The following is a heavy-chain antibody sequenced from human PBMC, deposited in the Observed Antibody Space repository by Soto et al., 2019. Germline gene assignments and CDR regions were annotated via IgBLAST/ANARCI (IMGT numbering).Heavy chain of an antibody. J-gene: IGHJ4*02. V-gene: IGHV3-21*02. D-gene: IGHD2-15*01. CDR3: ARDPPLSSIVVVGVDDF. CDR2: ISSLSTYT. CDR1: GFFFSSYN. Sequence: EVQLVESGGGLVKPGGSLRLSCAASGFFFSSYNMNWVRQAPGKGLEWVSSISSLSTYTNYADSVKGRFTISRDNDKNSLYLQMDSLRVEDTAVYYCARDPPLSSIVVVGVDDFWGQGTLVTVSS.